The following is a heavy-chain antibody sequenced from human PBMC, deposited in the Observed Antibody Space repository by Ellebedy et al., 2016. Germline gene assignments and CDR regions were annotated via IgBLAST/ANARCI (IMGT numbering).Heavy chain of an antibody. CDR3: AREIASGGRYWFDP. CDR1: GGSISSSSYY. J-gene: IGHJ5*02. V-gene: IGHV4-61*01. D-gene: IGHD2-15*01. Sequence: SETLSLTCTVSGGSISSSSYYWSWIRQPPGKGLEWIGYIYYSGSTNYNPSLKSRVTISVDTSKNQFSLKLSSVTAADTAVYYCAREIASGGRYWFDPWGQGTLVTVSS. CDR2: IYYSGST.